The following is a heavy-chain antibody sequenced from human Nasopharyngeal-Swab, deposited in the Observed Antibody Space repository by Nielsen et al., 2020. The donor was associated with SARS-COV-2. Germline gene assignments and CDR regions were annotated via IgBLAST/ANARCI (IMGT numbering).Heavy chain of an antibody. CDR2: TYYRSKWYN. J-gene: IGHJ6*02. CDR3: ARDRDIYCSSTSCSSYYYYYGMDV. V-gene: IGHV6-1*01. CDR1: WDSVSSNSAA. D-gene: IGHD2-2*01. Sequence: SQTLSLTCAISWDSVSSNSAAWNWIRQPPSRGLEWLGRTYYRSKWYNDYAVSVKSRITINPDTSKNQFSLQLNSVTPEDTAVYYCARDRDIYCSSTSCSSYYYYYGMDVWGQGTTVTVSS.